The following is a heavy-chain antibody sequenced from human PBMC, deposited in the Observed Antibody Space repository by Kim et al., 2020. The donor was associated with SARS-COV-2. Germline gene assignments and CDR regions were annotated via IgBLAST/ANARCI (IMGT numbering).Heavy chain of an antibody. V-gene: IGHV4-59*08. J-gene: IGHJ4*02. CDR3: ARLANIAAAIDY. Sequence: NYNPSLKSRVTISVDTSKNQFSLKLSSVTAADTAVYYCARLANIAAAIDYWGQGTLVTVSS. D-gene: IGHD6-13*01.